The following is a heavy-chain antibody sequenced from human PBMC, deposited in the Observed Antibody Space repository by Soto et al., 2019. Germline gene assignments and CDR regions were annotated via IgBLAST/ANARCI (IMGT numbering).Heavy chain of an antibody. Sequence: QLQLQESGPGLVKPSETLSLTCTVSGGSISSSSSYWGWIRQPPGKGLEWIGSMSYSGSTYHNPSLRSRVTLSVDTTQNQFSLKLTSVTAADTAVYSCARHRVPSVYEPIPGCFDSWGQGILVTASS. CDR3: ARHRVPSVYEPIPGCFDS. V-gene: IGHV4-39*01. CDR2: MSYSGST. D-gene: IGHD5-12*01. J-gene: IGHJ4*02. CDR1: GGSISSSSSY.